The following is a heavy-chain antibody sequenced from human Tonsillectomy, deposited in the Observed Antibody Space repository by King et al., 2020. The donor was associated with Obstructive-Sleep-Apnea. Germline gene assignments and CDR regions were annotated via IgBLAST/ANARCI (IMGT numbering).Heavy chain of an antibody. Sequence: VQLVESGGGLVRPGGSLRLSCAASGFTFSSHWMHWVRQAPGRGLVWVSRINSDGSSTSYADSVKGRFTISRDNAKNTLYLQMNSLKAEDTAVYFCARAVDYAFDAFDIWGQGTMVTVSS. V-gene: IGHV3-74*01. CDR1: GFTFSSHW. J-gene: IGHJ3*02. D-gene: IGHD4-17*01. CDR3: ARAVDYAFDAFDI. CDR2: INSDGSST.